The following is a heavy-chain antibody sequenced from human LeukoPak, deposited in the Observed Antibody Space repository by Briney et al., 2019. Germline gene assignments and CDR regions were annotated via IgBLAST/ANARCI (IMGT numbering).Heavy chain of an antibody. J-gene: IGHJ4*02. Sequence: PGGPLRLSCLASGFTFADYGLGWVRQAPGMGLEWVAFTRSKLYGGAPEYDASVRGRFSVSREDSTSIAYLQMNSLKTEDTAVYYCARGRTVTGAKYYFDYWSQGTLVTASS. CDR3: ARGRTVTGAKYYFDY. CDR1: GFTFADYG. CDR2: TRSKLYGGAP. D-gene: IGHD3/OR15-3a*01. V-gene: IGHV3-49*04.